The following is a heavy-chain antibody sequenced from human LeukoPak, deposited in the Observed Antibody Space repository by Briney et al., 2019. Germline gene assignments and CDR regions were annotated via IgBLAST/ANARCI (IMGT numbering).Heavy chain of an antibody. Sequence: SETLSLTCTVSGGSISSSSYYWGWIRQPPGKGLEWIGNMYYSGSTYYNPSLKSRVTISVDTSKNQFSLKLSSVTAADTAVYYCGRDHDGYSSGWYIPPVTMDYYYYYYMDVWGKGTTVTVSS. D-gene: IGHD6-19*01. CDR3: GRDHDGYSSGWYIPPVTMDYYYYYYMDV. V-gene: IGHV4-39*07. J-gene: IGHJ6*03. CDR1: GGSISSSSYY. CDR2: MYYSGST.